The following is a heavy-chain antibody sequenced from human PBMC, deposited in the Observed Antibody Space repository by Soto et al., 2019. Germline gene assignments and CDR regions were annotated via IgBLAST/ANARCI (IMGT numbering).Heavy chain of an antibody. D-gene: IGHD6-6*01. Sequence: QVQLVESGGGVVQPGRSLRLSCAASGFPFTSYGMHWVRQAPGKGLEWVAAMSNDGSNKYYVDSVKGRFTITRDNSKNKLYLQMNSLRAEDTAVYYCAKEGLSTAARQGVCDYWGQGTLVTVSS. V-gene: IGHV3-30*18. CDR1: GFPFTSYG. CDR2: MSNDGSNK. CDR3: AKEGLSTAARQGVCDY. J-gene: IGHJ4*02.